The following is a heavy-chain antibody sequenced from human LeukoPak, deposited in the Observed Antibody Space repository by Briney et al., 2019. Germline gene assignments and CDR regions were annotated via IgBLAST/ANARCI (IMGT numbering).Heavy chain of an antibody. CDR3: AKEGSTTFREDFDC. CDR2: ASSDGDTT. D-gene: IGHD3-16*01. V-gene: IGHV3-30*18. CDR1: GFTFSRYG. J-gene: IGHJ4*02. Sequence: GGSLRLSCAASGFTFSRYGMHWARQAPGKGLEWVAVASSDGDTTYYSDSVKGRFTISKDNSRNTLYLQMNSLRPEDTAVYYCAKEGSTTFREDFDCWGQGTLVIVSS.